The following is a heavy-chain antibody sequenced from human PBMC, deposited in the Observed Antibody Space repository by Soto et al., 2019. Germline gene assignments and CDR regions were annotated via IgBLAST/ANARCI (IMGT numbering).Heavy chain of an antibody. J-gene: IGHJ6*02. CDR3: AKVADYGGNYRYYYYYGMDV. V-gene: IGHV3-30*18. CDR2: ISYDGSNK. CDR1: GFTFSSYG. Sequence: QVQLVESGGGVVQPGRSLRLSCAASGFTFSSYGMHWVRQAPGKGLEWVAVISYDGSNKYYADSVKGRFTTSRDNSKNTLYLQMNSLRAEDTAVYYCAKVADYGGNYRYYYYYGMDVWGQGTTVTVSS. D-gene: IGHD4-17*01.